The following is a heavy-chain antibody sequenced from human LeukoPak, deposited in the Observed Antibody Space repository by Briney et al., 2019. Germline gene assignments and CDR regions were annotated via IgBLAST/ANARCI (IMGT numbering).Heavy chain of an antibody. D-gene: IGHD5-18*01. CDR3: ARERIQLWDLDYYYYMDV. Sequence: GSSVKVSCKASGGTFSSYAISWVRQAPGQGLEWMGGIIPIFGTANYAQKFQGRVTITADESTSTAYMELSSLRSEDTAVYYCARERIQLWDLDYYYYMDVWGKGTTVTVSS. CDR1: GGTFSSYA. V-gene: IGHV1-69*01. J-gene: IGHJ6*03. CDR2: IIPIFGTA.